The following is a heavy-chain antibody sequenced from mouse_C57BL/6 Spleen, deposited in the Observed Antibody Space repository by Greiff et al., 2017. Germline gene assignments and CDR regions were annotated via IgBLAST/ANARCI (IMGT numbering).Heavy chain of an antibody. CDR2: IDPSDSYT. CDR1: GYTFTSYW. J-gene: IGHJ3*01. CDR3: ARGIYYDYEAWFAY. Sequence: QVQLQQSGAELVMPGASVKLSCKASGYTFTSYWMHWVKQRPGQGLEWIGEIDPSDSYTNYNQKFKGKSTLTVDKSSSTAYMQLSSLTSEDSAVYYCARGIYYDYEAWFAYWGQGTLVTVSA. D-gene: IGHD2-4*01. V-gene: IGHV1-69*01.